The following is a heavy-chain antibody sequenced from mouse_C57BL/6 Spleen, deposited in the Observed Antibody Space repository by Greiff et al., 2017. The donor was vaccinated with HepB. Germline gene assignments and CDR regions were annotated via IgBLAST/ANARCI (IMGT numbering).Heavy chain of an antibody. V-gene: IGHV5-6*01. CDR1: GFTFSSYG. Sequence: EVQRVESGGDLVKPGGSLKLSCAASGFTFSSYGMSWVRQTPDKRLEWVATISSGGSYTYYPDSVKGRFTISRDNAKNTLYLQMSSLKSEDTAMYYCARPATVVATDAMDYWGQGTSVTVSS. CDR3: ARPATVVATDAMDY. CDR2: ISSGGSYT. D-gene: IGHD1-1*01. J-gene: IGHJ4*01.